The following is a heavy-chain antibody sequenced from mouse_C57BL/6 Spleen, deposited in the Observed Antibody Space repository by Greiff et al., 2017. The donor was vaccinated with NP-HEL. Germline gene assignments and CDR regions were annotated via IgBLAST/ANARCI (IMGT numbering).Heavy chain of an antibody. CDR3: TKGRRGYAMDY. Sequence: VQLQQSGAELVRPGASVTLSCKASGYTFTDYEMHWVKQTPGHGLEWIGAIDPETGGTAYNQKFKGKAILTADKSSSTAYMELRSLTSEDSAVYYCTKGRRGYAMDYWGQGTSVTVSS. CDR2: IDPETGGT. J-gene: IGHJ4*01. CDR1: GYTFTDYE. V-gene: IGHV1-15*01. D-gene: IGHD3-1*01.